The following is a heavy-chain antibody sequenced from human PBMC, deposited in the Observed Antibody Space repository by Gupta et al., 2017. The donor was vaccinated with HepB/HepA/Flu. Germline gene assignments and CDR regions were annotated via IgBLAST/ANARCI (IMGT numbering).Heavy chain of an antibody. CDR3: ARERYGSFVL. CDR1: GFPFRSYW. CDR2: IKYDGSAI. J-gene: IGHJ3*01. D-gene: IGHD1-1*01. Sequence: EAQLVASGGGLVQPGGSLRLSCVASGFPFRSYWMSWVRQTSEKGLEWVANIKYDGSAIYYVDSVKGRFTVSRDNAKNSLFLQLSSLRVEDTAVYYCARERYGSFVLWGQGTMVTVSS. V-gene: IGHV3-7*01.